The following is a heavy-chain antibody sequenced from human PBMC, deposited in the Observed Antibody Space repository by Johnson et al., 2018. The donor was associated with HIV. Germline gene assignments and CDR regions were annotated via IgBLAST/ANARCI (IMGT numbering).Heavy chain of an antibody. V-gene: IGHV3-11*04. D-gene: IGHD1-26*01. J-gene: IGHJ3*02. Sequence: QVQLVESGGGLVTPGGSLRLSCAASGFTFSDFYMSWIRQAPGQGPEWLSYISSSGSTKYYVESVKGRFTISRDNANNSLYLQMNSLRAEDTAVYYCARVSLGRHAFDIWGQGTMVTVSS. CDR2: ISSSGSTK. CDR1: GFTFSDFY. CDR3: ARVSLGRHAFDI.